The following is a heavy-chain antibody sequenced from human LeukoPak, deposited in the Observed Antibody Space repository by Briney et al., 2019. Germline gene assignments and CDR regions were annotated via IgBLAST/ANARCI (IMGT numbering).Heavy chain of an antibody. CDR3: ARDYPKPKWELRSRGAFDI. V-gene: IGHV3-48*01. J-gene: IGHJ3*02. CDR2: ISSSSSTI. Sequence: GGSLRLSCAASGFTFSSYSMNWVRQAPGEGLEWVSYISSSSSTIYYADSVKGRFTISRDNAKNSLYLQMNSLRAEDTAVYYCARDYPKPKWELRSRGAFDIWGQGTMVTVSS. D-gene: IGHD1-26*01. CDR1: GFTFSSYS.